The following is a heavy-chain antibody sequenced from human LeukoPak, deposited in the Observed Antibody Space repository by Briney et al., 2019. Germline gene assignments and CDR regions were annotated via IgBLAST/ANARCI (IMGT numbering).Heavy chain of an antibody. D-gene: IGHD3-10*01. CDR2: ISAYNGNT. CDR1: GYTFTSYG. CDR3: ARWFGELRTPDY. J-gene: IGHJ4*02. Sequence: EASVKVSRKASGYTFTSYGFSWVRQAPGQGLEWMGWISAYNGNTNYAQKLQGRVTMTTDTSTSTAYMELRSLRSDDTAVYYCARWFGELRTPDYWGQGALVTVSS. V-gene: IGHV1-18*01.